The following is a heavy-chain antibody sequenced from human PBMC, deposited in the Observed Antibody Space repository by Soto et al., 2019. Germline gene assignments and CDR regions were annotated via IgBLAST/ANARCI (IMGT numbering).Heavy chain of an antibody. CDR2: ILSGGGT. Sequence: PSETLSLTCSDSGGSVSSDAYYWSWIRQPPGKTLEWIGFILSGGGTSTNPSLRSRLSISVDTSRNQFSLRLTSVTASDTGVYFCAKGFSSGWYVDSWGRGTLVTVSS. J-gene: IGHJ4*02. CDR1: GGSVSSDAYY. CDR3: AKGFSSGWYVDS. V-gene: IGHV4-61*08. D-gene: IGHD6-19*01.